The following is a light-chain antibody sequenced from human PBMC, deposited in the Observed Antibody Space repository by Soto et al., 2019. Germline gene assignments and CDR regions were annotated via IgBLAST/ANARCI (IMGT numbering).Light chain of an antibody. V-gene: IGKV3-20*01. CDR1: QSVSSSN. CDR3: HQYGSSPQT. CDR2: GAS. J-gene: IGKJ1*01. Sequence: EIVLTQSPGTLSLSPGERATLSCRASQSVSSSNLAWYQQKPGQAPRLLIYGASSRATGIPDRFTGSGSGTDFTLTISRLEPEDFAVFYCHQYGSSPQTFCQGTKVEIK.